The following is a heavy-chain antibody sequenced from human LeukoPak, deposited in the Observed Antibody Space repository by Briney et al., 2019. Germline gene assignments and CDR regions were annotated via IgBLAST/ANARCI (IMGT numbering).Heavy chain of an antibody. V-gene: IGHV3-23*01. CDR2: ISGSGGST. CDR3: AKCRGSSKGVNWFDP. J-gene: IGHJ5*02. D-gene: IGHD3-10*01. Sequence: GGSLRLSCAASGFTFSSYGMSWVRQAPGKGLEWVSAISGSGGSTYCADAVKGRFTISRDNSKNTLYLQMNSLRAEDMSVYDCAKCRGSSKGVNWFDPWGQGTLVTVSS. CDR1: GFTFSSYG.